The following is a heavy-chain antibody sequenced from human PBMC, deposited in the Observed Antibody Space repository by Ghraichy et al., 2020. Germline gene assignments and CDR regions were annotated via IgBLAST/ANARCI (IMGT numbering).Heavy chain of an antibody. CDR1: GFTFSSYS. D-gene: IGHD6-6*01. Sequence: GGSLRLSCAASGFTFSSYSMNWVRQAPGKGLEWVSSISSSSSYIYYADSVKGRFTISRDNAKNSLYLQMNSLRAEDTAVYYCARVVRTLYYYYYGMDVWGQGTTVTVSS. J-gene: IGHJ6*02. CDR2: ISSSSSYI. V-gene: IGHV3-21*01. CDR3: ARVVRTLYYYYYGMDV.